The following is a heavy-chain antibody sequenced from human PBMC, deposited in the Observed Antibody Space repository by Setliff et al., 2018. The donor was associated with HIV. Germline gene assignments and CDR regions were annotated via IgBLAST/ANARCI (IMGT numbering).Heavy chain of an antibody. V-gene: IGHV1-46*01. CDR3: ATGGPLHIVVVPSAKGTTPIDTLDS. CDR1: GYTFTSYY. Sequence: GASVKVSCKASGYTFTSYYMHWVRQAPGQGLEWMGIINPSGGSTSYAQKFQGRVTMTRDTSTSTVYMELSSLRSEDTAVYYCATGGPLHIVVVPSAKGTTPIDTLDSWGQGTLVTVS. CDR2: INPSGGST. J-gene: IGHJ4*02. D-gene: IGHD2-2*01.